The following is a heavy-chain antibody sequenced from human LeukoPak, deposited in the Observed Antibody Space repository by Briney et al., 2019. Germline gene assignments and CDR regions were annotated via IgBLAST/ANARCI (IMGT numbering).Heavy chain of an antibody. Sequence: KPSETLSLTCTVSGGSISSYYWSWIRQPPGKGLEWIGFIYYSGSSYYNPSLKSRVTMSVDTSKNQFSLKLTSVTAADTAVYYCARAKSYCSGGSCYRYFDYWGQGTLVIVSS. V-gene: IGHV4-59*01. D-gene: IGHD2-15*01. J-gene: IGHJ4*02. CDR2: IYYSGSS. CDR1: GGSISSYY. CDR3: ARAKSYCSGGSCYRYFDY.